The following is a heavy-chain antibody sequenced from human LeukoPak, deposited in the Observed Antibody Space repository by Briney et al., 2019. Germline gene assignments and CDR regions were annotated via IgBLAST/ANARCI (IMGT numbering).Heavy chain of an antibody. J-gene: IGHJ4*02. V-gene: IGHV3-7*01. Sequence: PGGSLRLSWAASGFTFSSYWMSWVRQAPGKGLEWVANIKQDGSEKYYVDSVKGRFTITRDNTRNSLFLQMYSLRAEDTAVCFCAREDGYCSGGNCYSYFDSWGQGTLVTVSS. D-gene: IGHD2-15*01. CDR1: GFTFSSYW. CDR3: AREDGYCSGGNCYSYFDS. CDR2: IKQDGSEK.